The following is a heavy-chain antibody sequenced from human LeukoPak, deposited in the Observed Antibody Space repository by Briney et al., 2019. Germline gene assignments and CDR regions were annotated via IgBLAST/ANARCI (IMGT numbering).Heavy chain of an antibody. CDR3: ARAGRFLEWLAYYYYMDV. CDR1: GFTFSSYW. V-gene: IGHV3-7*01. D-gene: IGHD3-3*01. CDR2: IKQDGSEK. Sequence: GGSLRLSCAASGFTFSSYWMSWVRQAPGKGLEWVANIKQDGSEKYYVDSVKGRFTISRDNAENSLYLQMNSLRAEDTAVYYCARAGRFLEWLAYYYYMDVWGKGTTVTVSS. J-gene: IGHJ6*03.